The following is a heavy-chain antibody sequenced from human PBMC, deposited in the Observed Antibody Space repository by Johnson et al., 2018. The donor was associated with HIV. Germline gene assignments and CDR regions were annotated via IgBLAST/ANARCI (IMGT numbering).Heavy chain of an antibody. CDR1: GFTVSSNY. CDR2: IYSGGST. Sequence: VQLVESGGGLIQPGGSLRLSCAASGFTVSSNYMSWVRQAPGKGLEWVSVIYSGGSTYDADSVKGRFTISRDNSKHMLYLQMNSLRAEDTAVYYCATDSSSGVYDAFDIWGQGTMVTVSS. J-gene: IGHJ3*02. V-gene: IGHV3-66*03. D-gene: IGHD6-13*01. CDR3: ATDSSSGVYDAFDI.